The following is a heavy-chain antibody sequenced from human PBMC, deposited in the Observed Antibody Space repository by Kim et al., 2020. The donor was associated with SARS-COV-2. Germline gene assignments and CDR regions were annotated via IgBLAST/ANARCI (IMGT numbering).Heavy chain of an antibody. D-gene: IGHD2-15*01. J-gene: IGHJ4*02. CDR3: ATSLSYCRGRSCNS. Sequence: ASVKVSCKASGYTFTHHYMHWVRQAPAQGLEWMGMINPSVGAATYAQKLQGRVTMTSDTSTNTVYMEVSSLRSEDTAIYYCATSLSYCRGRSCNSWGQGSLVTIS. CDR1: GYTFTHHY. V-gene: IGHV1-46*01. CDR2: INPSVGAA.